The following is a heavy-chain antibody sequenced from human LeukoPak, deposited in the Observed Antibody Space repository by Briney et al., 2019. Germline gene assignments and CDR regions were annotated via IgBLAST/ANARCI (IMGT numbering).Heavy chain of an antibody. CDR1: GFTFRSFW. CDR2: INPDGSGT. V-gene: IGHV3-74*01. D-gene: IGHD1-1*01. CDR3: ARGTAYAFDT. Sequence: GGSLRLSCAASGFTFRSFWMHWVRQVPGKGLLWVSLINPDGSGTYYADSVKGRFTISRDNAENTLYPQMNSLRAEDTAVYYCARGTAYAFDTWGQGTMVTVSS. J-gene: IGHJ3*02.